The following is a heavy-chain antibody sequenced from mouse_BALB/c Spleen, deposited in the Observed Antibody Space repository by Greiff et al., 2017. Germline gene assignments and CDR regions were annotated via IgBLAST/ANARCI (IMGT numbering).Heavy chain of an antibody. Sequence: QVQLKESGPGLVAPSQSLSITCTVSGFSLTSYDISWIRQPPGKGLEWLGVIWTGGGTNYNSAFMSRLSISKDNSKSQVFLKMNSLQTDDTAIYYCVRVWSYAMDYWGEGTSVTVSS. J-gene: IGHJ4*01. D-gene: IGHD1-1*02. CDR2: IWTGGGT. CDR1: GFSLTSYD. CDR3: VRVWSYAMDY. V-gene: IGHV2-9-2*01.